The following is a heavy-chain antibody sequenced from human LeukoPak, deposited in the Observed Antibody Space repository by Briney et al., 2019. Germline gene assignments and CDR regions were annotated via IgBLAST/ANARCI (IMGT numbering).Heavy chain of an antibody. J-gene: IGHJ5*02. CDR2: IYYSGST. D-gene: IGHD6-13*01. Sequence: RSSETLSLTCTVSGGSISSSSYYWGWIRQPPGKGLEWIGSIYYSGSTYYNPSLKSRVTISVDTSKNQFSLKLSSVTAADTAVYYCARHTQLNLWWFDPWGQGTLVTVSS. CDR1: GGSISSSSYY. V-gene: IGHV4-39*07. CDR3: ARHTQLNLWWFDP.